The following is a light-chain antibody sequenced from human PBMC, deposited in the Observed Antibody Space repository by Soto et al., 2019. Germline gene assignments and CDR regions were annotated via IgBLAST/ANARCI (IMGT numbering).Light chain of an antibody. J-gene: IGLJ1*01. V-gene: IGLV2-14*01. CDR3: HSYAADIIRFV. CDR2: EVS. Sequence: QSALTQPASVSGSPGQSVTISCTGTSSDVGAYKYVSWYQQHPGKAPKLMIYEVSNRPSGVSNRFSGSKSGNTASLTISGTHADEQADYHCHSYAADIIRFVFGTGTKVTVL. CDR1: SSDVGAYKY.